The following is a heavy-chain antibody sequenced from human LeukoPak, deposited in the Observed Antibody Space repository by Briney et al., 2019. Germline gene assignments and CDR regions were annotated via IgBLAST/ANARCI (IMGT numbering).Heavy chain of an antibody. J-gene: IGHJ4*02. CDR2: INPSGGST. CDR3: ARGCYDILTGYCFDY. V-gene: IGHV1-46*03. CDR1: GGTFSSYA. D-gene: IGHD3-9*01. Sequence: GASVKVSCKASGGTFSSYAISWVRQAPGQGLEWMGIINPSGGSTSYAQKFQGRVTMTRDTSTSTVYMELSSLRSEDTAVYYCARGCYDILTGYCFDYWGQGTLVTVSS.